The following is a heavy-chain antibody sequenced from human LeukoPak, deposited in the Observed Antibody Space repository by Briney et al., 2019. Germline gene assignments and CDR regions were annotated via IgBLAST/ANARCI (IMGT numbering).Heavy chain of an antibody. D-gene: IGHD6-19*01. CDR3: ARDLKMGYSSGRYSWGTGSSNDY. V-gene: IGHV1-24*01. Sequence: ASVKVSCKVSGYTLTELSMHWVRQAPGKGLEWMGGFDPEDGETIYAQKFQGRVTMTEDTSTSTVYMELRSLRSDDTAVYYCARDLKMGYSSGRYSWGTGSSNDYWGQGTLVTVSS. J-gene: IGHJ4*02. CDR1: GYTLTELS. CDR2: FDPEDGET.